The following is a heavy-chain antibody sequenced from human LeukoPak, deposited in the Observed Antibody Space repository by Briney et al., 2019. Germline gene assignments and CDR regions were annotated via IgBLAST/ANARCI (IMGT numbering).Heavy chain of an antibody. CDR3: ARGLSSGSYYSDY. D-gene: IGHD3-10*01. CDR1: GGTFSSYA. CDR2: IIPIFGIA. J-gene: IGHJ4*02. Sequence: ASVKVSCKASGGTFSSYAISWVRQAPGQGLEWMGRIIPIFGIANYAQKFQGRVTITADKSTSTAYMELSSLRSEDTAVYYRARGLSSGSYYSDYWGQGTLVTVSS. V-gene: IGHV1-69*04.